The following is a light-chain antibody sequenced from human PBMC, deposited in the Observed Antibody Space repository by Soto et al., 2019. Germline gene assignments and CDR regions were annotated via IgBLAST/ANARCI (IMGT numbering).Light chain of an antibody. J-gene: IGKJ4*01. V-gene: IGKV3-20*01. Sequence: EIVLSQSPGTLSLSAGERATLSCRTSQSVSSSSLAWYQQKPGQAPRLLMYGASRRATGIPDRFSGSGSGTDFTLIISRLEPEYFAVYYCQQYGTSPLTFGGGTKVDIK. CDR2: GAS. CDR3: QQYGTSPLT. CDR1: QSVSSSS.